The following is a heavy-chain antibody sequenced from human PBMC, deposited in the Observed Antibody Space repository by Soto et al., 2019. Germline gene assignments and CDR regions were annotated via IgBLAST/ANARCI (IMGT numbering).Heavy chain of an antibody. CDR2: IWYDGSNK. CDR1: GFTFSSYG. CDR3: ARDITMVRGVIARYYYGMDV. Sequence: QVQLVESGGGVVQPGRSLRLSCAASGFTFSSYGMHWVRQAPGKGLEWVAVIWYDGSNKYYADSVKGRFTISRDNSNNTLYLQMNSLRAEDTAVYYCARDITMVRGVIARYYYGMDVWGQGTTVTVSS. J-gene: IGHJ6*02. V-gene: IGHV3-33*01. D-gene: IGHD3-10*01.